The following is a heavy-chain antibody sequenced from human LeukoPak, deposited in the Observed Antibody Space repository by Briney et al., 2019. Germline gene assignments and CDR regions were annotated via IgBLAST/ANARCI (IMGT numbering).Heavy chain of an antibody. CDR2: IKQDGSEK. Sequence: GGSLRLSCAASGFTFSSYWMSWVRQAPGKGLEWAANIKQDGSEKYYVDSVKGRFTISRDNAKNSLYLQMNSLRAEDTAVYYCARESGSGWWDFDYWGQGTLVTVSS. J-gene: IGHJ4*02. CDR3: ARESGSGWWDFDY. D-gene: IGHD6-19*01. V-gene: IGHV3-7*01. CDR1: GFTFSSYW.